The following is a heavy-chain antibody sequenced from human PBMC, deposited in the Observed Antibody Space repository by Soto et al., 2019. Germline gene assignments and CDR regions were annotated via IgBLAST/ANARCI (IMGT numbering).Heavy chain of an antibody. CDR2: IKEDGSEK. V-gene: IGHV3-7*01. CDR1: GFTFRNHW. D-gene: IGHD1-26*01. Sequence: EVQVVESGGGLVQPVGSLRLSCAASGFTFRNHWMSWVRRAPGKGLEWVANIKEDGSEKLYVDSVRGRFTISRDNAKNSLYLQMTSLRVDDTAVYYCATYSGSYSFESWGQGTLVTVSP. J-gene: IGHJ4*02. CDR3: ATYSGSYSFES.